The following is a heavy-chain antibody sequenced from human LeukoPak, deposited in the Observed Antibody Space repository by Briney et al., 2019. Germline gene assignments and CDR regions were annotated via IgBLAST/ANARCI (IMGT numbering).Heavy chain of an antibody. V-gene: IGHV1-18*01. CDR3: ARADYDYVWGSYRPFDY. D-gene: IGHD3-16*02. CDR2: ISAYNGNT. CDR1: GYTFTSYG. J-gene: IGHJ4*02. Sequence: SVKVSCKASGYTFTSYGISWVRQAPGQGLEWMGWISAYNGNTNYAQKLQGRVTMTTDTSTSTAYMELRSLRSGDTAVYYCARADYDYVWGSYRPFDYWGQGTLVTVSS.